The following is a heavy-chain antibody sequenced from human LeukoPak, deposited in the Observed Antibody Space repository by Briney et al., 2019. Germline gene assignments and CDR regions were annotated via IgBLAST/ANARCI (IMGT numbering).Heavy chain of an antibody. CDR2: IRSKANSYAT. J-gene: IGHJ4*02. CDR3: TSHGGNSRYFDY. CDR1: GFTFSGSA. Sequence: GGSLRLSCAASGFTFSGSAMHWVRQASGKGLEWVGRIRSKANSYATAYAASVKGRFTISRDDSKNTAYLQMSSLKTEDTAVYYCTSHGGNSRYFDYWGQGTLVTVSS. V-gene: IGHV3-73*01. D-gene: IGHD4-23*01.